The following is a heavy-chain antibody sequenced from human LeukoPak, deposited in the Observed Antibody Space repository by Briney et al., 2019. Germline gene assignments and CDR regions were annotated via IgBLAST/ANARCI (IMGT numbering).Heavy chain of an antibody. CDR1: GGSISSYY. Sequence: SETLSLTCTVSGGSISSYYWSWIRQPPGKGLEWIGYIYYSGSTNYNPSLKSRVTISVDTSKNQFSLKLSSVTAADTAVYYCSRDLGYCSGGRCNWFDPWGQGTLVTVSS. V-gene: IGHV4-59*01. D-gene: IGHD2-15*01. J-gene: IGHJ5*02. CDR2: IYYSGST. CDR3: SRDLGYCSGGRCNWFDP.